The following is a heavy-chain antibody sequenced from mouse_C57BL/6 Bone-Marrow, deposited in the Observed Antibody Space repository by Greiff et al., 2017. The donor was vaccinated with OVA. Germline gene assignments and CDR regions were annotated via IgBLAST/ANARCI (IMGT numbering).Heavy chain of an antibody. J-gene: IGHJ2*01. V-gene: IGHV5-9-1*02. D-gene: IGHD1-2*01. CDR3: TRDHITPSPDYFDY. CDR1: GFTFSSYA. CDR2: ISSGGDYI. Sequence: EVMLVESGEGLVKPGGSLKLSCAASGFTFSSYAMSWVRQTPEKRLEWVAYISSGGDYIYYADTVKGRLTISRDNARNTLYLQMSSLKSEDTSMYYCTRDHITPSPDYFDYWGQGTTLTVSS.